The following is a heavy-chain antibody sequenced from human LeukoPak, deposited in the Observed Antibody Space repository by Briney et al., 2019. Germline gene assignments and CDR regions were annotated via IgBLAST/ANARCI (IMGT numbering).Heavy chain of an antibody. V-gene: IGHV1-2*02. CDR3: ARVELGLERQEDWFDP. CDR1: GYTFTGHY. CDR2: INPNSGGT. Sequence: GASVKVSCKASGYTFTGHYMHWVRQAPGQGLEWMGWINPNSGGTNSAQKFQGRVTMTRDTSISTVYMELSSLRSEDTAVYYCARVELGLERQEDWFDPWGQGILVTVSS. J-gene: IGHJ5*02. D-gene: IGHD1-1*01.